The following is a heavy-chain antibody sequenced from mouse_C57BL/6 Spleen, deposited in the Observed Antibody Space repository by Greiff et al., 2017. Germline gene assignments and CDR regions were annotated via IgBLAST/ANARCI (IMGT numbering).Heavy chain of an antibody. CDR3: ARSNYWAWFAN. J-gene: IGHJ3*01. Sequence: VKLQQPGAELVRPGSSVKLFCKASGYTFTSYWMHWVKQRPIQGLEWIGNIDPSDSETHYNQKFKDKATLAVDKSSSTAYMQLSSLASEDSAGYYCARSNYWAWFANWGGGILVTVSA. D-gene: IGHD2-5*01. V-gene: IGHV1-52*01. CDR2: IDPSDSET. CDR1: GYTFTSYW.